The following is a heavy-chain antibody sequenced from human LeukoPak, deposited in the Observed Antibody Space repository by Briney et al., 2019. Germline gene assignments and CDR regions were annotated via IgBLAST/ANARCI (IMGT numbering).Heavy chain of an antibody. CDR3: ARHFIGGSIGAFDY. CDR2: IYYSGST. Sequence: SETLSLTCTVSGGSISSYYWNWIRQPPGKGLEWIGYIYYSGSTNYNPSLKSRVTISVDTSKNQFSLKLSSVTAADTAVYYCARHFIGGSIGAFDYWGQGTLVTVSS. V-gene: IGHV4-59*08. D-gene: IGHD3-16*01. CDR1: GGSISSYY. J-gene: IGHJ4*02.